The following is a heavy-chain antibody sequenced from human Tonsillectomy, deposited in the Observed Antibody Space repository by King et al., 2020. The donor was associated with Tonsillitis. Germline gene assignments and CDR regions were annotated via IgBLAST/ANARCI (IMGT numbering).Heavy chain of an antibody. V-gene: IGHV4-34*01. CDR1: GGSFSVYY. CDR2: INHSGST. J-gene: IGHJ4*02. CDR3: ARGPRTYFDY. Sequence: VQLQQWGAGLLKPSETLSLTCAVYGGSFSVYYWSWIRPPLGKGLEWSGEINHSGSTNYNPPLKSRVTVSVDTSKNQFSLKLSSVTAADTAVYYCARGPRTYFDYWGQGTLVTVSS.